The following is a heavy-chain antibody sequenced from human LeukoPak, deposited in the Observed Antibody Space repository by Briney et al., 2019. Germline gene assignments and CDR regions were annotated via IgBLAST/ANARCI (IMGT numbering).Heavy chain of an antibody. Sequence: PSETLSLTCTVSGGSISSYYWSWIRQPPGKGLEWIGYIYYSGSTNYNPSLKSRVTISVDTSKNQFSLKLSSVTAADTAVYYCARSPGYSSGWRYYYYYMDVWGKGTTVTVSS. CDR1: GGSISSYY. CDR3: ARSPGYSSGWRYYYYYMDV. J-gene: IGHJ6*03. CDR2: IYYSGST. D-gene: IGHD6-19*01. V-gene: IGHV4-59*01.